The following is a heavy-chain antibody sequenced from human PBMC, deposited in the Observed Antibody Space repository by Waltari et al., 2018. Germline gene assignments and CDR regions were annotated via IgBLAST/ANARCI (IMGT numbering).Heavy chain of an antibody. J-gene: IGHJ6*02. CDR1: GGSISSSNW. D-gene: IGHD2-2*01. Sequence: QVQLQESGPGLVKPSGTLSLTCAVSGGSISSSNWWSWVRQPPGKGLEWIGEIYHSGSTNYNPSLKSRVTISVDKSKNQFSLKLSSVTAADTAVYYCARDGGIVVVPAPNYYYGMDVWGQGTTVTVSS. CDR2: IYHSGST. CDR3: ARDGGIVVVPAPNYYYGMDV. V-gene: IGHV4-4*02.